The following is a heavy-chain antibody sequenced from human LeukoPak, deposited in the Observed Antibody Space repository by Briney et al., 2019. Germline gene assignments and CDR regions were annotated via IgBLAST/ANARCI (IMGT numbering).Heavy chain of an antibody. D-gene: IGHD3-16*02. CDR2: ISGSGGST. Sequence: GGSLRLSCAASGFTFSSYAMSWVRQAPGKGLEWVSAISGSGGSTYYADSVKGRFTISRDNSKNTLYLQMNSLSAEDTAVYYCATEDYDYVWGSYRSLFDYWGQGTLVTVSS. J-gene: IGHJ4*02. CDR1: GFTFSSYA. CDR3: ATEDYDYVWGSYRSLFDY. V-gene: IGHV3-23*01.